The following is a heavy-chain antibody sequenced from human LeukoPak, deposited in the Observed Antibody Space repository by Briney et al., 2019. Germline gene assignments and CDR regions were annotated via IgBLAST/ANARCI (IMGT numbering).Heavy chain of an antibody. CDR1: GFTFSSYS. CDR3: ARGIGYCSGGSCYSDY. Sequence: GGSLRLSCAASGFTFSSYSMKWVRQAPGKGLEWVSSISSSSSYIYYADSVKGRFTISRDNAKNSLYLQMNSLRAEDTAVYYCARGIGYCSGGSCYSDYWGQGTLVTVSS. CDR2: ISSSSSYI. J-gene: IGHJ4*02. V-gene: IGHV3-21*01. D-gene: IGHD2-15*01.